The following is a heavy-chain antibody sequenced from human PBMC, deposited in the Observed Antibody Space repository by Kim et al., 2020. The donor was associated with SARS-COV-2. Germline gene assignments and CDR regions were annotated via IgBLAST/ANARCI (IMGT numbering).Heavy chain of an antibody. J-gene: IGHJ4*02. D-gene: IGHD5-12*01. Sequence: AASVKGRFTISRDNAKNSLYLQMNSLRAEDTAVYYCARDADSGYEGGFDYWGQGTLVTVSS. V-gene: IGHV3-21*01. CDR3: ARDADSGYEGGFDY.